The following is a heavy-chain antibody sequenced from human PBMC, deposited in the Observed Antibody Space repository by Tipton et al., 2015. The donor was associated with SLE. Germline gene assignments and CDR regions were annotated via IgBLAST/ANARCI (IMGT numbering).Heavy chain of an antibody. CDR3: AKGRGSGRFYFDY. CDR2: ISGSSGST. J-gene: IGHJ4*02. CDR1: GFTFSSYA. D-gene: IGHD2-15*01. Sequence: GSLRLSCAASGFTFSSYALSWVRQAPGKGLEWVSGISGSSGSTYYADSVKGRFTISRDNSKNTLYLQMNSLRAEDTAVYYCAKGRGSGRFYFDYWGQGTLITVSS. V-gene: IGHV3-23*01.